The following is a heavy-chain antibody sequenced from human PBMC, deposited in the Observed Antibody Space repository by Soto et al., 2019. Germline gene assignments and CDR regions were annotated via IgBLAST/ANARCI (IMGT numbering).Heavy chain of an antibody. J-gene: IGHJ4*02. D-gene: IGHD3-10*01. CDR2: ISYDGGNK. V-gene: IGHV3-30-3*01. CDR3: ARGCRGLGVDSYYFDR. CDR1: GFTFSSYA. Sequence: QVHLVESGGGVVQPGRSLRLACTASGFTFSSYALHWFRQAPGKGLEWVALISYDGGNKYNADSVKGRFSISRDNSKNTLYLQMYSLRTDDTAVYYCARGCRGLGVDSYYFDRWGQGTLVTVSS.